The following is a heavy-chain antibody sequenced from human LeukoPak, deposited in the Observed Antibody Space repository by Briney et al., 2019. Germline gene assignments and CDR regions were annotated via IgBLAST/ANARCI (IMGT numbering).Heavy chain of an antibody. CDR2: IYYSGST. CDR1: GGSISSYY. J-gene: IGHJ3*02. Sequence: SETLSLTCAVYGGSISSYYWSWIRQPPGKGLEWIGYIYYSGSTNYNPSLKSRVTISVDTSKNQFSLKLSSVTAADTAVYYCAKSGNRPWAFDIWGQGTMVTVSS. CDR3: AKSGNRPWAFDI. D-gene: IGHD1-26*01. V-gene: IGHV4-59*01.